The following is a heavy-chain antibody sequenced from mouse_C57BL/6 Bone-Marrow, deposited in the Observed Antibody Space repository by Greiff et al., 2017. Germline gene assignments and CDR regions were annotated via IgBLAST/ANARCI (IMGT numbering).Heavy chain of an antibody. CDR3: ARPYYGSRYFDV. Sequence: EVKLVESGGGLVQPGGSLKLSCAASGFTFSDYYMYWVRQTPEKRLEWVAYISNGGGSTYYPDTVKGRFTISRDNAKNTLYLQMSRLKSEDTAMYYCARPYYGSRYFDVWGTGTTVTVSS. J-gene: IGHJ1*03. CDR1: GFTFSDYY. V-gene: IGHV5-12*01. CDR2: ISNGGGST. D-gene: IGHD1-1*01.